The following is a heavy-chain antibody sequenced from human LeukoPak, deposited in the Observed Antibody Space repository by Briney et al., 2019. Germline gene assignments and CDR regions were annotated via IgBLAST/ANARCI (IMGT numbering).Heavy chain of an antibody. CDR3: SSGSYYSPYYFDY. J-gene: IGHJ4*02. Sequence: GRSLRLSCAASGFTFSSYGMHWVRQAPGKGREWVAVIWYDGSNKYYADSVKGRFTISRDNSKNTLYLQMNSLRAEDTAVYYCSSGSYYSPYYFDYWGQGTLVTVSS. CDR2: IWYDGSNK. CDR1: GFTFSSYG. V-gene: IGHV3-33*01. D-gene: IGHD1-26*01.